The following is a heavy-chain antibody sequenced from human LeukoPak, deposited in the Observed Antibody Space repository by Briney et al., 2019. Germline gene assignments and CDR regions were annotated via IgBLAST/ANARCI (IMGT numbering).Heavy chain of an antibody. CDR1: GFTFSSYA. CDR3: AKALSVAGGDY. D-gene: IGHD6-19*01. CDR2: ISGSGGST. V-gene: IGHV3-23*01. Sequence: GGSLRLSCVASGFTFSSYAMSWVRQAPGKGLEWVSAISGSGGSTYYADSVKGRFTTSRDDSKNTLYLQMNSLRAEDTAVYYCAKALSVAGGDYWGQGTLVTVSS. J-gene: IGHJ4*02.